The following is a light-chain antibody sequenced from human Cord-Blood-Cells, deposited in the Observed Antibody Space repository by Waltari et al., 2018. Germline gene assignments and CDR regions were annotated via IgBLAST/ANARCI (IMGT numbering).Light chain of an antibody. CDR1: QSISSY. J-gene: IGKJ1*01. V-gene: IGKV1-39*01. Sequence: DIQLTQSPSSLSASEGVRLTSTCRASQSISSYLNWYQQKPGKAPKLLIYAASSLQSGVPSRFSGSGSGTDFTLTISSLQPEDFATYYCQQSYSTPPTFGQGTKVEIK. CDR3: QQSYSTPPT. CDR2: AAS.